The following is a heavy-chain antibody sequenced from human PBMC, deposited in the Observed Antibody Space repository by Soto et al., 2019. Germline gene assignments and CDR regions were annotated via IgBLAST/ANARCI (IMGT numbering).Heavy chain of an antibody. D-gene: IGHD7-27*01. CDR2: IYKSATT. CDR3: ARGRYCLTGRCFPNWVDS. V-gene: IGHV4-30-4*01. J-gene: IGHJ5*01. CDR1: GDSISNLDYF. Sequence: SSETLSLTCSVSGDSISNLDYFWAWIRQPPGQALEYIGYIYKSATTYYNPSFESRVAISVDTSKSQFSLNVTSVTAADTAVYFCARGRYCLTGRCFPNWVDSWGQGALVTVS.